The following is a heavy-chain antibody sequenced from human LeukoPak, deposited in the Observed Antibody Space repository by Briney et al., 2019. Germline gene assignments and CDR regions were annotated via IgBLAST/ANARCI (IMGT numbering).Heavy chain of an antibody. CDR2: IFYNGTDK. CDR1: GFTFSTYR. J-gene: IGHJ4*02. D-gene: IGHD3-10*01. V-gene: IGHV3-30*02. CDR3: AKAGASGSGPIDS. Sequence: GGSLRLSCAASGFTFSTYRMNWVRQAPGKGLEWVAFIFYNGTDKYADSVKGRFTISRDNSKNTLYLEMNRLRPEDTALYYCAKAGASGSGPIDSWGQGTPVIVSS.